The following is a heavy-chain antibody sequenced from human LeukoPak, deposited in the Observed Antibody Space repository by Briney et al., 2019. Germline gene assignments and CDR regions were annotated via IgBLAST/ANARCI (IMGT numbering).Heavy chain of an antibody. CDR1: GFTFSSYW. J-gene: IGHJ4*02. D-gene: IGHD3-10*01. V-gene: IGHV3-7*01. Sequence: GGSLRLSCAASGFTFSSYWMSWVRQAPGKGLEWVANIKQDGSEKYYVDSVKGRFTISRDNAKNSLYLQMNSLRAEDTAVYYCARDASHMVRGVPFDNWGQGTLVTVSS. CDR3: ARDASHMVRGVPFDN. CDR2: IKQDGSEK.